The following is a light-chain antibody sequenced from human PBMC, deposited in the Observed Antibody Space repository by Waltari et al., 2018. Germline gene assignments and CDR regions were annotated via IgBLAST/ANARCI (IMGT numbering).Light chain of an antibody. V-gene: IGKV1-39*01. CDR3: QQSYSTPPT. Sequence: DIPMTHYPSPPPPSVGAKVPITCRASQSISNYLNWYQQKPGKAPKLVIYAASSLQSRVPSRFSGSGSGTDFSLTISSLQPEDFATYYCQQSYSTPPTFGQGTNLEIK. J-gene: IGKJ2*01. CDR1: QSISNY. CDR2: AAS.